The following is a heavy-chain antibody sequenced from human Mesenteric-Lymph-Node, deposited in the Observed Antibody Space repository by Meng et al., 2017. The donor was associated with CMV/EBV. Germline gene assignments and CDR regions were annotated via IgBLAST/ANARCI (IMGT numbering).Heavy chain of an antibody. CDR1: GGSVSSGSYY. J-gene: IGHJ2*01. Sequence: SETLSLTCTVSGGSVSSGSYYWSWIRQPPGKGLEWIGYIYYSGSTNYNPSLKSRVTISVDTSKNQFSLKLSSVTAADTAVYYCARGDSGYDRGSNWYFDLWGRGTLVTVSS. V-gene: IGHV4-61*01. CDR2: IYYSGST. D-gene: IGHD5-12*01. CDR3: ARGDSGYDRGSNWYFDL.